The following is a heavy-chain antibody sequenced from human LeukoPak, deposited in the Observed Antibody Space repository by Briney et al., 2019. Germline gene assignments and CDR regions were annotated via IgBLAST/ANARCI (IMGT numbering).Heavy chain of an antibody. J-gene: IGHJ4*02. CDR2: ISSSAGST. Sequence: PGGSLRLSCVASGFTFSSYGMTWVRQAPGKGPEWVSVISSSAGSTYYADSVKGRFTISRDNSKSTLYLQMNSLRAEDTAVYYCAKGSGRGYSYGLEYWGQGTLVTVSS. V-gene: IGHV3-23*01. CDR1: GFTFSSYG. CDR3: AKGSGRGYSYGLEY. D-gene: IGHD5-18*01.